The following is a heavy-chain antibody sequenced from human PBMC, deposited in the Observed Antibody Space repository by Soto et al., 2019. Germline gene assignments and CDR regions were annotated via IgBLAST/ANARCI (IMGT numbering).Heavy chain of an antibody. CDR1: GGSISSGGYS. CDR2: IYYSGTTT. Sequence: ETLSLTCAVSGGSISSGGYSWTWIRQPPGKGLEWMGYIYYSGTTTNYNPSLKSRVTLSVDTSKNQFSLKLSSVTAADTAVYYCARLGGSYAVPHFDYWGQGTLVTVSS. J-gene: IGHJ4*02. V-gene: IGHV4-61*08. CDR3: ARLGGSYAVPHFDY. D-gene: IGHD1-26*01.